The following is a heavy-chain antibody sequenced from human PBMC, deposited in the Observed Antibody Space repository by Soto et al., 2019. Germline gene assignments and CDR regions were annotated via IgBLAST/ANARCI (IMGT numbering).Heavy chain of an antibody. J-gene: IGHJ4*02. D-gene: IGHD6-13*01. CDR2: IYYSGST. V-gene: IGHV4-59*01. CDR1: GGSISSYY. Sequence: QVQLQESGPGLVKPSETLSLTCTVSGGSISSYYWSWIRQPPGKGLEWIGYIYYSGSTNYNPSLKSRVTISVDTSKNQFSLTLSSVTAADTAVYYCARVVGYSSSWVDYWGQGTLVTVSS. CDR3: ARVVGYSSSWVDY.